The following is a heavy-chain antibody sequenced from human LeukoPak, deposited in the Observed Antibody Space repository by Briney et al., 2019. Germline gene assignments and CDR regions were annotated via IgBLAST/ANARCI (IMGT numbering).Heavy chain of an antibody. D-gene: IGHD2-15*01. CDR1: GFTFSSYA. J-gene: IGHJ4*02. Sequence: GGSLRLTCAASGFTFSSYAMSWVRQAPGKGLEWVSAISGSGGSTYYADSVKGRFTISRDNSKNTLYLQMNSLRAEDTAVYYCAKGYCSGGSCFYFDYWGQGTLVTVSS. CDR3: AKGYCSGGSCFYFDY. CDR2: ISGSGGST. V-gene: IGHV3-23*01.